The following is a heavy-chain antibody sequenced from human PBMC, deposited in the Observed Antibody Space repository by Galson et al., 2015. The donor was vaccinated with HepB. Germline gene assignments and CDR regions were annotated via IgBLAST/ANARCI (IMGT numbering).Heavy chain of an antibody. CDR1: GGSISSGGYY. CDR3: ARRTPQYYDILTGYYPDYGMDV. J-gene: IGHJ6*02. V-gene: IGHV4-31*03. CDR2: IYYSGST. D-gene: IGHD3-9*01. Sequence: TLSLTCTVSGGSISSGGYYWSWIRQHPGKGLEWIGYIYYSGSTYYNPSLKSRVTISVDTSKNQFSLKLSSVTAADTAVYYCARRTPQYYDILTGYYPDYGMDVWGQGTTVTVSS.